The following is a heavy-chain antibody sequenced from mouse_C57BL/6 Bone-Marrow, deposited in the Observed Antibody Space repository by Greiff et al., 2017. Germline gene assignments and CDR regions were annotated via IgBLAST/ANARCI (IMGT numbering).Heavy chain of an antibody. CDR1: GYTFTSYG. V-gene: IGHV1-81*01. CDR2: IYPRSGNT. CDR3: DYYGSRHDY. J-gene: IGHJ2*01. Sequence: QVQLKESGAELARPGASVKLSCKASGYTFTSYGISWVKQRTGQGLEWIGEIYPRSGNTYYNEKFKGKATLTADKSSSTAYMELRSLTSEDSAVYFCDYYGSRHDYWGQGTTLTVSS. D-gene: IGHD1-1*01.